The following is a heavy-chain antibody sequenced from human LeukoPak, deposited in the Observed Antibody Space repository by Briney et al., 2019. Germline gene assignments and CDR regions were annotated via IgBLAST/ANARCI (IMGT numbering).Heavy chain of an antibody. J-gene: IGHJ4*02. CDR1: GYTFTSYA. D-gene: IGHD3-22*01. V-gene: IGHV7-4-1*02. Sequence: ASVKVSCKASGYTFTSYAMNWVRQAPGQGLEWMGWINTNTGNPTYAQGFTGRFVFSLDTSASTAYLQISSLKAEDTAVYYCARDEPFRYYDSSGYALFDYWGQGTLVTVSS. CDR2: INTNTGNP. CDR3: ARDEPFRYYDSSGYALFDY.